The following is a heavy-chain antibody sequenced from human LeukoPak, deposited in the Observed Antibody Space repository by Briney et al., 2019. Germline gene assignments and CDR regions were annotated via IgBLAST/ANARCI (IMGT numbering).Heavy chain of an antibody. CDR3: ARGGSGYSYEKIDS. CDR1: GFTFSSYT. CDR2: IKQDGSET. D-gene: IGHD5-18*01. Sequence: GGSLRLSCAASGFTFSSYTMNWVRQAPGKGLEWVANIKQDGSETYYVDSVKGRFTISRDNAKNSLYLQMNSLRDEDTAVYYCARGGSGYSYEKIDSWGQGILVTVSS. J-gene: IGHJ4*02. V-gene: IGHV3-7*01.